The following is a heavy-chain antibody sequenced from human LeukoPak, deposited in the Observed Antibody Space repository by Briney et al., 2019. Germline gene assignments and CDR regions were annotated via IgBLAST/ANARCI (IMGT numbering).Heavy chain of an antibody. CDR1: GFTFSGSA. V-gene: IGHV3-73*01. D-gene: IGHD5-18*01. J-gene: IGHJ4*02. Sequence: QTGGSLRLSCAASGFTFSGSAMHWVRQASGKGLEWVGRIRSKLNSYATAYAASVKGRFTISRDDSKNTAYLQMNSLKTEDTAVYYCTRTAMVTGFDSWGLGTLVTVSS. CDR2: IRSKLNSYAT. CDR3: TRTAMVTGFDS.